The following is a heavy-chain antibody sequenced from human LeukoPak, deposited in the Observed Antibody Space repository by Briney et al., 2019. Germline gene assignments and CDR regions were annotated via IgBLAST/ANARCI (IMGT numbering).Heavy chain of an antibody. CDR3: ARSIPYGTTWYGRSDY. CDR1: GFTFSSYS. J-gene: IGHJ4*02. D-gene: IGHD6-13*01. V-gene: IGHV3-21*01. Sequence: GGSLRLSCAASGFTFSSYSMNWVRQAPGKGLEWVSSISSSSSYIYYADSVKGRFTISRDNAKNSLYLQMNSLRAEDTAVYYCARSIPYGTTWYGRSDYWGQGTLVTVSS. CDR2: ISSSSSYI.